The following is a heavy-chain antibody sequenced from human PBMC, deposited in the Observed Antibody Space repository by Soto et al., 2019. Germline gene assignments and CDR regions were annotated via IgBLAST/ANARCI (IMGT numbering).Heavy chain of an antibody. Sequence: QVQLVQSGAEVKKPGSSVKVSCKASGGTFSSYTISWVRQAPGQGLEWMGRIIPILGIANYAQKFQGRVTITADKSTSTAYMELSSLRSEDTAVYYCATRGLGEGSFETYWYFDLWGRGTLVTVSS. J-gene: IGHJ2*01. CDR3: ATRGLGEGSFETYWYFDL. V-gene: IGHV1-69*02. CDR1: GGTFSSYT. D-gene: IGHD3-10*01. CDR2: IIPILGIA.